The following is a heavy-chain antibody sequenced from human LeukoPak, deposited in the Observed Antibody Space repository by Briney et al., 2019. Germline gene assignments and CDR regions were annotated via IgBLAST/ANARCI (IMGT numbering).Heavy chain of an antibody. CDR1: GASIRSHY. CDR3: ASESGALHLYFDY. J-gene: IGHJ4*02. Sequence: PSETLSLTCTVSGASIRSHYWSWIRQPPGKGLEWIGSIYYSGSTYYNPSLKSRVTISVDTSKNQFSLKLSSVTAADTAVYYCASESGALHLYFDYWGQGTLVTVSS. V-gene: IGHV4-59*05. CDR2: IYYSGST. D-gene: IGHD7-27*01.